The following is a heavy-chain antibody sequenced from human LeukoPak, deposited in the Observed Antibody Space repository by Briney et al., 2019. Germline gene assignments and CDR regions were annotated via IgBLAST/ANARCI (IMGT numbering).Heavy chain of an antibody. V-gene: IGHV4-34*01. J-gene: IGHJ4*02. D-gene: IGHD6-13*01. CDR1: GGSFSGYY. CDR3: ARDLMGIAYRGAFYY. Sequence: SETLSLTCAVYGGSFSGYYWSWIRQPPGKGLEWIGEINHSGSTNYNPSLKSRVTISVDTSKNQFSLKLSSVTAADTAVYYCARDLMGIAYRGAFYYWGQGTLVTVSS. CDR2: INHSGST.